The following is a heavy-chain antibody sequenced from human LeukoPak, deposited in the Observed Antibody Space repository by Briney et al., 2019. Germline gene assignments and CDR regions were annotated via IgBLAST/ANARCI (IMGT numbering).Heavy chain of an antibody. CDR2: INPNSGGT. V-gene: IGHV1-2*02. D-gene: IGHD1-26*01. CDR3: ARVSIVGAPAYYYYYYMDV. CDR1: GYTFTGYY. J-gene: IGHJ6*03. Sequence: ASVKVSCKASGYTFTGYYMHWVRQAPGQGLEWMGWINPNSGGTNYAQKFQGRVTMTRDTSISTAYMELSRLRSDDTAVYYCARVSIVGAPAYYYYYYMDVWGKGTTVTISS.